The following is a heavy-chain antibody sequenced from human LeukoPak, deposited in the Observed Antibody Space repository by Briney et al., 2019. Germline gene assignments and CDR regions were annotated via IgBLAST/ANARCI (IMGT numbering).Heavy chain of an antibody. V-gene: IGHV3-33*01. J-gene: IGHJ4*02. CDR1: GFTFSSYG. CDR2: IWYDGSNK. D-gene: IGHD3-22*01. Sequence: PGGSLRHSCAASGFTFSSYGMHWVRQAPGKGLEWVAVIWYDGSNKYYADSVKGRFTISRDNSKNTLYLQMNSLRAEDTAVCYCARDGYYYDSSGYYFDYWGQGTLVTVSS. CDR3: ARDGYYYDSSGYYFDY.